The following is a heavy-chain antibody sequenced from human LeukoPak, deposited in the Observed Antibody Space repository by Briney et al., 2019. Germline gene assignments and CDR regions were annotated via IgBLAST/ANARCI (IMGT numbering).Heavy chain of an antibody. D-gene: IGHD5-24*01. CDR3: ARRRLGYYFDY. Sequence: ASETLSLTCGVYGGSFSGYYWSWIRQPPGKGLEWIGEINPRGSTNYNPSLKSRVTLSAVTSKNQFSLTLNSVTAADTTVYYCARRRLGYYFDYWGQGTLVTVSS. V-gene: IGHV4-34*01. CDR1: GGSFSGYY. CDR2: INPRGST. J-gene: IGHJ4*02.